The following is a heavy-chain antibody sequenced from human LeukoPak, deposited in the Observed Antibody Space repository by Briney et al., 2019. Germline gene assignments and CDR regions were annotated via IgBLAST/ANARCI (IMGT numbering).Heavy chain of an antibody. CDR1: GGSISSYY. CDR2: IYYSGST. Sequence: SETLSLTCTVSGGSISSYYWSWIRQPPGKGLEWIGYIYYSGSTNYNPSLKSRVTISVDTSKNQFSLKLSPVTAADTAVYYCARGGAYSYGYPLEYWGQGTLVTVSS. J-gene: IGHJ4*02. V-gene: IGHV4-59*01. CDR3: ARGGAYSYGYPLEY. D-gene: IGHD5-18*01.